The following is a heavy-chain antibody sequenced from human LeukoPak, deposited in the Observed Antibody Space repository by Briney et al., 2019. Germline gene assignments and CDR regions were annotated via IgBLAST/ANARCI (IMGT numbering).Heavy chain of an antibody. CDR3: AKDSSGYYYYFDY. V-gene: IGHV3-23*01. D-gene: IGHD3-22*01. J-gene: IGHJ4*02. CDR2: ISGSGGST. CDR1: GSTFSTYA. Sequence: AGGSLRPSCAPSGSTFSTYAMSWARQAPGKGLNWVSAISGSGGSTYYADSVKGRFTISRDNSKNTLYLHMNSLRAEDTAVYYCAKDSSGYYYYFDYWGQGTLVTVSS.